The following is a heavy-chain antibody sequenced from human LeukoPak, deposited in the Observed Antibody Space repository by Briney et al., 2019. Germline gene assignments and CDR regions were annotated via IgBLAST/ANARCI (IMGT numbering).Heavy chain of an antibody. CDR1: GFTFNTYA. J-gene: IGHJ4*02. CDR3: AKDRGYSTTWNLFDY. CDR2: ISSNGNYI. D-gene: IGHD6-13*01. Sequence: GGSLRLSCAASGFTFNTYAMNWVRQAPGKGLEWISSISSNGNYIYYADSLKGRFTVSRDNANNSLYVQMNSLRAEDTAVYYCAKDRGYSTTWNLFDYWGQGTLVTVSS. V-gene: IGHV3-21*01.